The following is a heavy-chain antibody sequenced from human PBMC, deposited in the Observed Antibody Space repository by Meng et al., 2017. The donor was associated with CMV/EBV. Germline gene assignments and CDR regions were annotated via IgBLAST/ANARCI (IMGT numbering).Heavy chain of an antibody. V-gene: IGHV1-18*01. Sequence: QVQLVPSGAEVKKPGAAVQGYCKASGYTFTSYGISWVRQAPGQGLEWMGWISTYNGNTNYAQKLQGRVTMTTDTSTSTAYMELRSLRSDDTAVYYCARGRRGADNWFDPWGQGTLVTVSS. CDR1: GYTFTSYG. CDR2: ISTYNGNT. J-gene: IGHJ5*02. CDR3: ARGRRGADNWFDP.